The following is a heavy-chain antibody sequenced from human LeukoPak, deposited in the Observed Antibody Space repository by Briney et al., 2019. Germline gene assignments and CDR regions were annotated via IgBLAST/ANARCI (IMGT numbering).Heavy chain of an antibody. J-gene: IGHJ5*02. CDR1: GGSISSYY. Sequence: PSETLSLTCTVSGGSISSYYWSWIWQPPGKGLGWIGYIYYSGSTNYNPSLKSRVTISVDTSKNQFSLKLSSVPAADTAVYYCARVLRAVALNWFDPWGQGTLVTVSS. V-gene: IGHV4-59*08. CDR2: IYYSGST. D-gene: IGHD6-19*01. CDR3: ARVLRAVALNWFDP.